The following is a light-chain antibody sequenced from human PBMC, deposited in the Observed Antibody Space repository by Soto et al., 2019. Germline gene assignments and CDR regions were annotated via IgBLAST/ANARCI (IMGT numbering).Light chain of an antibody. V-gene: IGKV1-27*01. Sequence: DVKMTQSPASLSASVGDSVTITYGARQGISDYLAWYQQKPGKVPKLLIYAASTLQSGVPSRFSGSGSGTDFTLTISSLEPEDVATYYCPQYNSAPLTFGGGTKVDIK. CDR3: PQYNSAPLT. CDR1: QGISDY. J-gene: IGKJ4*01. CDR2: AAS.